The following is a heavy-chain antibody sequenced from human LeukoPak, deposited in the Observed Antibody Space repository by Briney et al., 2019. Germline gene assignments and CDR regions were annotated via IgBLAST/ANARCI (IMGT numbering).Heavy chain of an antibody. CDR1: GFTFSSYG. V-gene: IGHV3-30*18. D-gene: IGHD2-2*01. CDR2: ISYDGSNK. CDR3: AKDGVPAAIYWFDP. Sequence: GGSLRLSCAASGFTFSSYGMHWVRQAPGKGLEWVAVISYDGSNKYYADSVKGRFTISRDNSKNTLYLQMNSLRAEDTAVHYCAKDGVPAAIYWFDPWGQGTLVTVSS. J-gene: IGHJ5*02.